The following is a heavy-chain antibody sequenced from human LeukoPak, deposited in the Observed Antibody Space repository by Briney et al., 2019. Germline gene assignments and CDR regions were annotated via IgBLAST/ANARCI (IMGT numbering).Heavy chain of an antibody. CDR1: GYSITSGYY. Sequence: SETLSLTCTVSGYSITSGYYWGWIRQPPGKGLEWIGSMYHSGSTFYNSSLKSRVTMSVDTSKNQFSLKLSSVTAADTAVYYCASNYDILTGYYKGFDYWGQGTLVTVSS. CDR3: ASNYDILTGYYKGFDY. D-gene: IGHD3-9*01. J-gene: IGHJ4*02. V-gene: IGHV4-38-2*02. CDR2: MYHSGST.